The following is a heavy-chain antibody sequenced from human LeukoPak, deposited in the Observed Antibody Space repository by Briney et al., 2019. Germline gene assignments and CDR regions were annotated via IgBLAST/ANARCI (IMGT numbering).Heavy chain of an antibody. J-gene: IGHJ4*02. V-gene: IGHV3-23*01. CDR2: ISGSGGST. D-gene: IGHD6-13*01. Sequence: PGGFLRLSCAASGFTFSSYAMSWVRQAPGKGLEWVSAISGSGGSTYYAGSVKGRFTISRDNSKNTLYLQMNSLRAEDTAVYYCAKDLMVYRSSWYSFDYWGQGTLVTVSS. CDR1: GFTFSSYA. CDR3: AKDLMVYRSSWYSFDY.